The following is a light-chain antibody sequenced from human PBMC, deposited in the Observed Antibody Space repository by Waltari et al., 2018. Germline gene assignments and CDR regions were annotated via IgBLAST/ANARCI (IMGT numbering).Light chain of an antibody. J-gene: IGKJ4*01. CDR3: QQSHSSPLT. Sequence: DIQMTQSPSSLSASVGDRITITCRASQPIYTYLNWYRQRPGRAPKLLIYAASTLQSGVPPRFSGSGSGTDFTLTINSLQLDDFGTYFCQQSHSSPLTFGGGTKLE. CDR1: QPIYTY. CDR2: AAS. V-gene: IGKV1-39*01.